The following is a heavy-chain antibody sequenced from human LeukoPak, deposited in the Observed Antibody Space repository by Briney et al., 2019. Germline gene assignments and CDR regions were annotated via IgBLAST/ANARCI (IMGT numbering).Heavy chain of an antibody. CDR2: IYPGDSDT. J-gene: IGHJ5*02. Sequence: GVSLQISCQGSGYSFTSYWIGWVRPMPGKGLEWMGIIYPGDSDTRYSPSFQGQVTISADKSISTAYLQWSSLKASDTAMYYCVGSYGHNEVWFDPWGQGTLVTVSS. CDR1: GYSFTSYW. CDR3: VGSYGHNEVWFDP. V-gene: IGHV5-51*01. D-gene: IGHD4-17*01.